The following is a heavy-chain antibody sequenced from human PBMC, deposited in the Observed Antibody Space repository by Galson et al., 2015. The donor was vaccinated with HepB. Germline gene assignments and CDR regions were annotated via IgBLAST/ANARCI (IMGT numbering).Heavy chain of an antibody. CDR3: ARSLSPTRWFDP. Sequence: TLSLTCTVSGGSISSYYWSWIRQPPGKGLEWIGYIYYSGSTNYNPSLKSRLTISIGTSKNHFSLRLSSVTAADTAVYYCARSLSPTRWFDPWGQGILVTVSS. D-gene: IGHD1-1*01. J-gene: IGHJ5*02. CDR1: GGSISSYY. V-gene: IGHV4-59*01. CDR2: IYYSGST.